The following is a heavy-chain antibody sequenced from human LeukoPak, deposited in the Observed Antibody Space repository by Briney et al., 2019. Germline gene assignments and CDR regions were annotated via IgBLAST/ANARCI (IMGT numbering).Heavy chain of an antibody. Sequence: PGGSLRLSCATSGFTFSSFSMNWVRQAPGKGLEWISYIKSDSSTIYYADSVKGRFTISRDNAKDTLYLQMNSLRAEDTAVYYCARGENTYIDYWGQGTLVTVSS. CDR1: GFTFSSFS. D-gene: IGHD3-16*01. V-gene: IGHV3-48*04. J-gene: IGHJ4*02. CDR3: ARGENTYIDY. CDR2: IKSDSSTI.